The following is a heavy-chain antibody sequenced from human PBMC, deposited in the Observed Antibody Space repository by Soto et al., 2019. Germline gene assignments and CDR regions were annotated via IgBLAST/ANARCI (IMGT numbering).Heavy chain of an antibody. CDR1: GFTFSNSA. D-gene: IGHD3-22*01. J-gene: IGHJ6*03. V-gene: IGHV1-58*02. Sequence: QMQLEQSGPEAKKPGTSVKVSCKASGFTFSNSAIQWVRQTRGQRLEWIGWIVVGSGNTNYARELHGRVTITRDMSTSAAYMELSSLRSEDTAIYYCAASSGYYTSYYDMDVWGEGTTVNVSS. CDR2: IVVGSGNT. CDR3: AASSGYYTSYYDMDV.